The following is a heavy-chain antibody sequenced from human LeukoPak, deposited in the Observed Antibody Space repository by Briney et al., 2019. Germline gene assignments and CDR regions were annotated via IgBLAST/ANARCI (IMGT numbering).Heavy chain of an antibody. D-gene: IGHD3-10*01. CDR1: GFTFDDYT. V-gene: IGHV3-43*01. J-gene: IGHJ3*01. CDR2: VSWDGGTK. CDR3: AKSGNSRTYYFDAFDF. Sequence: GGSLRLSCAASGFTFDDYTMHWVRQAPGKGLEWVSLVSWDGGTKYYADSMKGRFTISRDNSKNSLYLQMNSLRTEDTALYYCAKSGNSRTYYFDAFDFWGQGTLVTVSS.